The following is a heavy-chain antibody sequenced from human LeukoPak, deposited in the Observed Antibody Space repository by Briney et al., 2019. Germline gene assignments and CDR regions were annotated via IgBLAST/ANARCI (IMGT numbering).Heavy chain of an antibody. D-gene: IGHD3-16*01. CDR1: GYTFTSNY. Sequence: ASVKVSCKASGYTFTSNYIHWVRQAPGQGLEWMGIINPNGGGTRYAQKFQGRVTTTRETSTSTVYMELSSLRSEDTAVYYCARGGSKNDYVWGSFTDWGQGTLVTVSS. J-gene: IGHJ4*02. CDR3: ARGGSKNDYVWGSFTD. V-gene: IGHV1-46*01. CDR2: INPNGGGT.